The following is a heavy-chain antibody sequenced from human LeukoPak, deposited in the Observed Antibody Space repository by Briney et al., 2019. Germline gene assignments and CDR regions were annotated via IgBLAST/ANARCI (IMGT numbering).Heavy chain of an antibody. V-gene: IGHV1-8*01. CDR2: MNPNSGNT. CDR1: GYTFTRYD. D-gene: IGHD2-21*01. CDR3: TRSVRNGHIDY. J-gene: IGHJ4*02. Sequence: ASVKVSCKASGYTFTRYDINWVRQATGPGLEWMGWMNPNSGNTGYAQKFQGRVTMTRSTSISTAYMELSSLRFEDPAVYCTRSVRNGHIDYWGQGTLVTVSS.